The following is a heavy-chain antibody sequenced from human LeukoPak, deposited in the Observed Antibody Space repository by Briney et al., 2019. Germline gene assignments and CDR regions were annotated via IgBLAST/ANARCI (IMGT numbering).Heavy chain of an antibody. J-gene: IGHJ6*03. CDR2: IIPIFGTA. Sequence: SVKVSCKASGGTFSSYAISWVRQAPGQGLEWMGRIIPIFGTANCAQKFQGRVTITTDESTSTAYMELSSLRSEDTAVYYCARARFGKSQLYYYYYMDVWGKGTTVTVSS. CDR1: GGTFSSYA. CDR3: ARARFGKSQLYYYYYMDV. D-gene: IGHD3-10*01. V-gene: IGHV1-69*05.